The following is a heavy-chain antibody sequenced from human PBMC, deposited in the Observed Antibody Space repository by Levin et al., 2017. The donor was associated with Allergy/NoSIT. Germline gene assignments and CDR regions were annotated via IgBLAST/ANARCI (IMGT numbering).Heavy chain of an antibody. V-gene: IGHV1-18*01. J-gene: IGHJ6*02. Sequence: GGSLRLSCKASGYTFTSYGISWVRQAPGQGLEWMGWISAYNGNTNYTQKLQGRVTMTTDTSTSTAYMELRSLRSDDTAVYYCARDLNWYNQGMDVWGQGTTVTVSS. CDR2: ISAYNGNT. D-gene: IGHD1-14*01. CDR3: ARDLNWYNQGMDV. CDR1: GYTFTSYG.